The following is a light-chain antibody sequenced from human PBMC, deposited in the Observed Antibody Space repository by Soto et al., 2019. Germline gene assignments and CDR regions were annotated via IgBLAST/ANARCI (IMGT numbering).Light chain of an antibody. CDR3: HQRYTWPFT. CDR2: DSS. V-gene: IGKV3-11*01. J-gene: IGKJ4*01. CDR1: QRISGF. Sequence: EIVLTQSPATLSLSPGERTTLSCGASQRISGFLAWYQQKPGQAPRLLIYDSSIRATGIPARLSGGGSGTDFTVTISSLEPEEFVVYYCHQRYTWPFTFCGGTKVDIK.